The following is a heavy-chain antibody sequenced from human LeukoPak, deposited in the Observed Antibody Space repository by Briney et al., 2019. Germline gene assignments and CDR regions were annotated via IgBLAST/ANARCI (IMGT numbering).Heavy chain of an antibody. J-gene: IGHJ4*02. V-gene: IGHV3-23*01. CDR2: ISGSDSST. D-gene: IGHD5-24*01. CDR3: AKSGYNRFDY. Sequence: GGSLRLSCAASGFTVSSNYMSWVRQAPGKGLEWVSTISGSDSSTYYADSVKGRFTISRDNSKNTLYLQMNSLRADDTAVYYCAKSGYNRFDYWGQGTLVIVSS. CDR1: GFTVSSNY.